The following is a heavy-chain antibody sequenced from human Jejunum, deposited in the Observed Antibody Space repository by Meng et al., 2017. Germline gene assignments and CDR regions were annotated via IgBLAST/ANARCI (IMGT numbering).Heavy chain of an antibody. CDR1: GDSISVTSW. CDR2: IYHSGRS. Sequence: PGLVTPSGCCALPWAVSGDSISVTSWWGWLRQPTGKGLEWIGEIYHSGRSNFTPSLKSRVSISLDESKNQFSLTLNSVTAADTAVYYCARGVGDIRFGFDYWGQGILVTVSS. CDR3: ARGVGDIRFGFDY. D-gene: IGHD3-16*01. J-gene: IGHJ4*02. V-gene: IGHV4-4*02.